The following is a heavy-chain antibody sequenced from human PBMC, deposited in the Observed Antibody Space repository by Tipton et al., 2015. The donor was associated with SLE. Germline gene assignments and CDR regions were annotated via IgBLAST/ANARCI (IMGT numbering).Heavy chain of an antibody. CDR3: ARHHSSGWSGNWFDP. J-gene: IGHJ5*02. V-gene: IGHV4-59*08. D-gene: IGHD6-19*01. Sequence: LRLSCAASGFTFSSYEMNWVRQAPGKGLEWVGYIYYSGSTDYNPSLKSRVTISVDTSKSQFSLNLSSVTAADTAMYYCARHHSSGWSGNWFDPWGQGSLVTVSS. CDR1: GFTFSSYE. CDR2: IYYSGST.